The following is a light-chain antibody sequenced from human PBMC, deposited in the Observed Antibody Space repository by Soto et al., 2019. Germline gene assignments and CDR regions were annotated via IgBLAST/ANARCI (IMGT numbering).Light chain of an antibody. Sequence: QLVLTQPRSASGTPGQRVTISCSGSTSSIGRNTVNWYQQLPGTAPKLLIYTNNQRPSGVPDRFSGSKSGTSASLAISGLQSEDEADYYCAAWDDNLNGHVVFGGGTKVTVL. J-gene: IGLJ2*01. CDR1: TSSIGRNT. CDR3: AAWDDNLNGHVV. V-gene: IGLV1-44*01. CDR2: TNN.